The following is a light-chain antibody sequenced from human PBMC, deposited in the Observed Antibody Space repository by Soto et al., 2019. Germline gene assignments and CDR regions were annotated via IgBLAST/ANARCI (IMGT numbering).Light chain of an antibody. V-gene: IGKV1-5*03. CDR2: KAS. CDR3: QQYNTYSRT. J-gene: IGKJ1*01. CDR1: QSVSSW. Sequence: DIQMTQSPSTLSGSVGDRVTITCRASQSVSSWLAWYQQKPGKAPNLLIYKASTLEGGVPSRFSGSGSGTEFTLTISSLQPDDSATYYCQQYNTYSRTFGQGTKVDIK.